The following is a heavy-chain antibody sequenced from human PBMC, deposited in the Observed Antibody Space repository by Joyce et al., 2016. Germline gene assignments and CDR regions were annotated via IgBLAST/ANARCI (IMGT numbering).Heavy chain of an antibody. Sequence: HLQMQESGPGLVKPSETLSLNCTVSGGSISTNNSYWGWVRHRPGKGLVWIGSIYYGGNTFYNPSLRDRVTISVDTSRNQFSLKLTSVTAADTALYYCARHPLSWSHGGDYFDYWGRGTLVAVSS. V-gene: IGHV4-39*01. CDR2: IYYGGNT. J-gene: IGHJ4*02. D-gene: IGHD6-13*01. CDR3: ARHPLSWSHGGDYFDY. CDR1: GGSISTNNSY.